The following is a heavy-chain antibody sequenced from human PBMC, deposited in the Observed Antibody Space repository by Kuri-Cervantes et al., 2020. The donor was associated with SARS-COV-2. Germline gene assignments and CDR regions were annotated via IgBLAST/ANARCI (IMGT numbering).Heavy chain of an antibody. J-gene: IGHJ4*02. CDR1: GYTFTSYD. CDR3: ARDHTWV. V-gene: IGHV1-8*02. CDR2: MNPNSGGSA. Sequence: ASVKVSCKASGYTFTSYDINWVRQATGQGLEWMGWMNPNSGGSASYPQKFQGRVSMTSDASTTTVYMELSSLRSEDTAVYYCARDHTWVWGPGTLVTVSS. D-gene: IGHD2/OR15-2a*01.